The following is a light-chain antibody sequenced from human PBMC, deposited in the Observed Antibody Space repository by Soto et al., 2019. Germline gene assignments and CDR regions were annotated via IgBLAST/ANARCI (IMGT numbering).Light chain of an antibody. Sequence: EIVLTQSPGTLSLSPGERATLSCRASQSVGSSYLAWYQQKPGQAPRLLIYAASSRATGIPDRFSGSGSGTDFTLTISRLEPEDFAVYYCQQYGSSGTFGQGTKVDIK. J-gene: IGKJ1*01. CDR2: AAS. V-gene: IGKV3-20*01. CDR3: QQYGSSGT. CDR1: QSVGSSY.